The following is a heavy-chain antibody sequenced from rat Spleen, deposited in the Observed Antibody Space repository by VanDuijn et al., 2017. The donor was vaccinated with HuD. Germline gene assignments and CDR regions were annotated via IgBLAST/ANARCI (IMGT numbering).Heavy chain of an antibody. D-gene: IGHD1-11*01. V-gene: IGHV5S13*01. J-gene: IGHJ2*01. Sequence: EVQLVESGGGLVQPGRSLKLSCAASGFTFSNYGMAWVRQTPTKGLEWVASISTGGGNTYYRDSVKGRFTISRDNAENTVYLQMNSLRSEDTATYYCARPSTEGHPWYFDYWGQGVMVTVSS. CDR2: ISTGGGNT. CDR3: ARPSTEGHPWYFDY. CDR1: GFTFSNYG.